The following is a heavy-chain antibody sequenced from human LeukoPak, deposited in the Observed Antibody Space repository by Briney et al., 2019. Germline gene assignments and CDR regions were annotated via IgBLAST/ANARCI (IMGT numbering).Heavy chain of an antibody. CDR1: GYTFTGYY. J-gene: IGHJ4*02. Sequence: ASVKVSCKASGYTFTGYYMHWVRQAPGQGLEWMGWINPNSGGTNYAQKFQGRVTMTRDTSISTAYMELSRLRSDDTAVYYCARAPTYYYDSSGYYYYWGQGTLVTVSS. D-gene: IGHD3-22*01. CDR3: ARAPTYYYDSSGYYYY. V-gene: IGHV1-2*02. CDR2: INPNSGGT.